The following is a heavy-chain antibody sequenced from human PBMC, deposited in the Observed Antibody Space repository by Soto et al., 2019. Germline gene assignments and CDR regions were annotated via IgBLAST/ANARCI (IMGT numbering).Heavy chain of an antibody. CDR1: GDSIGSSSYY. D-gene: IGHD2-2*01. CDR3: TRRWYCATTSCQKYFDY. Sequence: SETLSLTCTVSGDSIGSSSYYWGWIRQSPGKGLEWIGSIFFSGITYYNPSLKSRVTVSVDTSNNQLSLKLNSVTAADTAMYYCTRRWYCATTSCQKYFDYWGQGTMVNVSS. V-gene: IGHV4-39*01. J-gene: IGHJ4*02. CDR2: IFFSGIT.